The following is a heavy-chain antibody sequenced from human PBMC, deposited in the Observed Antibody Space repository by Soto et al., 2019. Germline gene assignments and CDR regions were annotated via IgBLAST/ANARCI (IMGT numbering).Heavy chain of an antibody. V-gene: IGHV3-21*01. D-gene: IGHD3-3*01. CDR1: GFTFSSYS. CDR2: ISSSSSYI. CDR3: ARDLPSYDALKLFDY. J-gene: IGHJ4*02. Sequence: PEGSLRLCCAASGFTFSSYSMNWVRQAPGKGLELVSSISSSSSYIYYADSVKGRFTISRDNAKNSLYLQMNSLRAEDTAVYYCARDLPSYDALKLFDYWGQGTLVTVSS.